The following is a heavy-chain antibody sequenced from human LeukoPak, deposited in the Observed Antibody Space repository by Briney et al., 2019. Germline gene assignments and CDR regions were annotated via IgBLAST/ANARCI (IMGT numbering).Heavy chain of an antibody. D-gene: IGHD3-16*01. Sequence: AGGSLRLSCAASGFTFSSYGMHWVRQAPGKGLEWVAVISYDGSNKYYADSVKGRFTISRDNSKNTLYLQMNSLRAEGTAVYYCAKQRARVITTPDYWGQGTLVTVSS. CDR2: ISYDGSNK. CDR3: AKQRARVITTPDY. V-gene: IGHV3-30*18. CDR1: GFTFSSYG. J-gene: IGHJ4*02.